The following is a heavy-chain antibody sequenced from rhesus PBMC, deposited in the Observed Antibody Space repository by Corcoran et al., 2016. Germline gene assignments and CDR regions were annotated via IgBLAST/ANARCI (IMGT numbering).Heavy chain of an antibody. D-gene: IGHD4-4*01. Sequence: QVQLQESGPGLVKPSETLSLTCAVSGGSFSGYYWAWIRQPPGKGLEWIGYSSGSSESTDYNPSLKSRFTISTGTSQNQFSLRLSSVTAADTAVYYCARARITLVAPEGYFDYWGQGVLVTVSS. CDR1: GGSFSGYY. CDR3: ARARITLVAPEGYFDY. CDR2: SSGSSEST. V-gene: IGHV4-165*01. J-gene: IGHJ4*01.